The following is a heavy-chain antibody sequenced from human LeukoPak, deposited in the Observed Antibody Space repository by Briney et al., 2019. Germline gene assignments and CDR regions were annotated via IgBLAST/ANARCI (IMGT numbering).Heavy chain of an antibody. Sequence: SETLSLTCTVSGGSFSSHYWSWIRQPPGKGLEWIGYISYIGSTNYNPSLKSRVTISVDTSKNQFSLKLSSVTAADTAVYYCARDPTTVTKGLDIWGQGTMVAVSS. V-gene: IGHV4-59*11. CDR3: ARDPTTVTKGLDI. J-gene: IGHJ3*02. D-gene: IGHD4-17*01. CDR2: ISYIGST. CDR1: GGSFSSHY.